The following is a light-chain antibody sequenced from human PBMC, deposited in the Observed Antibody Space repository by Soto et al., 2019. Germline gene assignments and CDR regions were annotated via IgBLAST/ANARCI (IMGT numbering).Light chain of an antibody. V-gene: IGKV3-15*01. CDR3: QQYNNWPPLT. Sequence: EIVMTQSPVTLSVSPGERATLSCRASQSVSSNLAWYQQKPGQAPRLLIYGASTRATGIPARFSGSGSGTEFTLTISSLQSEDFAVYYCQQYNNWPPLTFDGGTKVQIK. CDR1: QSVSSN. J-gene: IGKJ4*01. CDR2: GAS.